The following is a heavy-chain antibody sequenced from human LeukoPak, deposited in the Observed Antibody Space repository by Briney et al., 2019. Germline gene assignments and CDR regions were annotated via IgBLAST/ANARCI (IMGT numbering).Heavy chain of an antibody. CDR3: ARGGLASTVTGYYYYGMDV. CDR1: GGSISSYY. V-gene: IGHV4-59*01. CDR2: IYYSGST. D-gene: IGHD1-1*01. J-gene: IGHJ6*02. Sequence: ASETLSLTCTVSGGSISSYYWSWIRQSPGKGLEWIGYIYYSGSTNYKPSLKSRVTISVDTSKNQFSLKVSSVTAADTAVYYCARGGLASTVTGYYYYGMDVWGQGTTVTVSS.